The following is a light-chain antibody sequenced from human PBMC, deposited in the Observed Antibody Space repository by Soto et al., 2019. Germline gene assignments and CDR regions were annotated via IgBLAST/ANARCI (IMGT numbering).Light chain of an antibody. Sequence: EIVMTQSPTTLSVSPGERGTLSCRASQDISSNLAWYQQKPGQTPRLLIHGASTRATGIPARFSGSGSGTRFTLTIASLQSEDFAVYYCQQRRSSLTFGGGTKVEIK. J-gene: IGKJ4*01. V-gene: IGKV3-15*01. CDR2: GAS. CDR3: QQRRSSLT. CDR1: QDISSN.